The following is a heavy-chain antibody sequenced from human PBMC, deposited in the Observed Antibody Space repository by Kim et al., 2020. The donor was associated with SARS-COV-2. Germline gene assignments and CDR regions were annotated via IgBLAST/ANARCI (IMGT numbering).Heavy chain of an antibody. CDR3: ARAGFSNSWAAFDI. V-gene: IGHV1-46*03. D-gene: IGHD6-13*01. Sequence: YAQNVQGRLTMTRDTSTSMGHMEVNSLTSEDTAMYYCARAGFSNSWAAFDIWGQGTLVTVSS. J-gene: IGHJ3*02.